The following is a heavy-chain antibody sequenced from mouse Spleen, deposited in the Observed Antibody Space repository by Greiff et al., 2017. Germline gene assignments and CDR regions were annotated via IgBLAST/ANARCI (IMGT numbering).Heavy chain of an antibody. V-gene: IGHV3-6*01. D-gene: IGHD1-1*01. Sequence: QESGPGLVKPSQSLSLTCSVTGYSITSGYYWNWIRQFPGNKLEWMGYISYDGSNNYNPSLKNRISITRDTSKNQFFLKLNSVTTEDTATYYCAREGITTGGFAYWGQGTLVTVSA. CDR3: AREGITTGGFAY. J-gene: IGHJ3*01. CDR1: GYSITSGYY. CDR2: ISYDGSN.